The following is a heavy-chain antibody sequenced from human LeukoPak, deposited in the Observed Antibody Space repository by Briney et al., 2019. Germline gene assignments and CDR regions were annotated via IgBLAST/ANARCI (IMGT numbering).Heavy chain of an antibody. Sequence: ASVKVSCKASGYTFTSYYMHWVRQAPGQGLEWMGIINPSGGSTSYAQKFQGRVTMTRDTSMSTVYMELSSLRSEDTAVYYCARDPRYYGSGSRNYMDVWGKGTTVTVSS. J-gene: IGHJ6*03. V-gene: IGHV1-46*01. CDR2: INPSGGST. CDR3: ARDPRYYGSGSRNYMDV. D-gene: IGHD3-10*01. CDR1: GYTFTSYY.